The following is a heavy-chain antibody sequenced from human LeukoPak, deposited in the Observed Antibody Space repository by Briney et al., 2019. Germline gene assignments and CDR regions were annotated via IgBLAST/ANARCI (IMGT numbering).Heavy chain of an antibody. J-gene: IGHJ4*02. Sequence: PSETLSLTCTVSSGSISSYYWSWIRQPPGKGLEWIGYISHSGNSNYNPSLKSRVTISVDSSKTQFSLKLSSVTAADTAFYYCARHVEVEGLDCWGQGTLVTVSS. D-gene: IGHD5-24*01. CDR2: ISHSGNS. CDR1: SGSISSYY. V-gene: IGHV4-59*08. CDR3: ARHVEVEGLDC.